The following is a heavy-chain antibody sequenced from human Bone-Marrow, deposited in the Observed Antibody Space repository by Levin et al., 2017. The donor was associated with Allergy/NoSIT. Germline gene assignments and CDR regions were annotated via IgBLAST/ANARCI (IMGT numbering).Heavy chain of an antibody. V-gene: IGHV1-8*01. Sequence: PVASVKVSCKASGYTFTRYDINWVRQATGQGLEWMGWMNSQRGKTGSAQKFQGRVTMTWDTSINTAYMELSSLTSDDTAVYYCVKGGDFDSWGQGTLVTVSS. CDR1: GYTFTRYD. CDR2: MNSQRGKT. J-gene: IGHJ4*02. D-gene: IGHD2-21*01. CDR3: VKGGDFDS.